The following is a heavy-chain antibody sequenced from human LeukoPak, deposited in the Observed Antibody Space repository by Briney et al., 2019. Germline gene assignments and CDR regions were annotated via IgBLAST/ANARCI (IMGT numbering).Heavy chain of an antibody. CDR3: TRSLNSGTYSDY. CDR1: GFTFSSYW. J-gene: IGHJ4*02. D-gene: IGHD1-26*01. CDR2: INIDGSNT. V-gene: IGHV3-74*01. Sequence: GGTLRLSCAASGFTFSSYWMHWVRQAPGKGLVWVTRINIDGSNTTYADSVKGRFTISRDSAKNTLYLQMNSLRAEDTAVYYCTRSLNSGTYSDYWGQGPLVTVST.